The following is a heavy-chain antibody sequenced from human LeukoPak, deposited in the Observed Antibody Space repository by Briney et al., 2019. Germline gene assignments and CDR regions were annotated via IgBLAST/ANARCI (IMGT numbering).Heavy chain of an antibody. CDR1: GYSISSGYY. CDR2: IYHSGST. J-gene: IGHJ5*02. CDR3: ARDISDFWSGYNWFDP. V-gene: IGHV4-38-2*02. Sequence: SETLSLTCTVSGYSISSGYYWGWIRQPLGKGLEWIGSIYHSGSTYYNPSLKSRVTISVDTSKNQFSLKLSSVTAADTAVYYCARDISDFWSGYNWFDPWGQGTLVTVSS. D-gene: IGHD3-3*01.